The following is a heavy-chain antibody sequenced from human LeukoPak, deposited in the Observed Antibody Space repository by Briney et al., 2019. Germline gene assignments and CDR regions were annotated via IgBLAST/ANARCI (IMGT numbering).Heavy chain of an antibody. J-gene: IGHJ4*02. CDR2: IRSKANSYAT. V-gene: IGHV3-73*01. Sequence: PGGSLRLSCAASGFTFSSYAMSWVRQASGKGPEWVGRIRSKANSYATAYAASVKGRFTISRDDLKNTAYLQMNSLKPEETAVYYCTRPDYGGNSQMTPNDYWGQGTLVTVSS. D-gene: IGHD4-23*01. CDR3: TRPDYGGNSQMTPNDY. CDR1: GFTFSSYA.